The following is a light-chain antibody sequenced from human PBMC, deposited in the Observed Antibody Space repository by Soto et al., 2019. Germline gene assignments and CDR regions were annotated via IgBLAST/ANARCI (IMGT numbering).Light chain of an antibody. CDR3: ATWDDSLRVGV. CDR2: RNN. V-gene: IGLV1-47*01. CDR1: TSNIGRNF. Sequence: QAVVTQPPSASGTPGQRVTISCSGSTSNIGRNFVYWYQQLPGTAPKLLIYRNNQRPSGVPDRFSGSKSDTSASLAISGLRSEDEADYYCATWDDSLRVGVFGGGTQLTVL. J-gene: IGLJ3*02.